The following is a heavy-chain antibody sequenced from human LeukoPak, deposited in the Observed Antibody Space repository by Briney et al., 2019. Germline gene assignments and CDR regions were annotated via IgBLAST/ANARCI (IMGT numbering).Heavy chain of an antibody. Sequence: GGSLRLSCAACGFTFSTYSMNWVRQAPGKGLEWVSVIYSGGSTYYADSVKGRFTISRDNSKNTLYLQMKSLRAEDTAVYYCARTDETAPAEDFQHWGQGTLVTVSS. CDR3: ARTDETAPAEDFQH. D-gene: IGHD2-21*02. V-gene: IGHV3-53*01. J-gene: IGHJ1*01. CDR2: IYSGGST. CDR1: GFTFSTYS.